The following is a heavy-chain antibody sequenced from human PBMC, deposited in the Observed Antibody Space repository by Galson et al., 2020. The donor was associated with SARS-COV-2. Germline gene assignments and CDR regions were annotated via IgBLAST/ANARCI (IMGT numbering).Heavy chain of an antibody. CDR2: IDVGSGKT. CDR1: GFTFTSSD. D-gene: IGHD6-6*01. Sequence: SVKVSCKTSGFTFTSSDVQWVRQARGQRLEWIGWIDVGSGKTNYAQKFQERVTITRDMSTSTAYMELSSLRYEDTAVYYCAAFVARPVYWGQGTLVTVSS. J-gene: IGHJ4*02. CDR3: AAFVARPVY. V-gene: IGHV1-58*01.